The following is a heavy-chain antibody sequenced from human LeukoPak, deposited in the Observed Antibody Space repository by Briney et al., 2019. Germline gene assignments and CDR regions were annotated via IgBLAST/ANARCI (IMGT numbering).Heavy chain of an antibody. J-gene: IGHJ4*02. V-gene: IGHV3-74*01. D-gene: IGHD2-8*02. Sequence: GGSLRLSCAASGFSFSSHWVHWVRQAPGKGLVWVSRISDDGSYTSNVDSVKGRFTISRDNVNNMLYLHMNSLRAEDTAVYYCAKNGVLIYYFDYWGQGTLVTVSS. CDR3: AKNGVLIYYFDY. CDR2: ISDDGSYT. CDR1: GFSFSSHW.